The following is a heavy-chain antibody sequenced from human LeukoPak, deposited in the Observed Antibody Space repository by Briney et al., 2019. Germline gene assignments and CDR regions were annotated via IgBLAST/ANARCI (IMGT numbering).Heavy chain of an antibody. J-gene: IGHJ4*02. V-gene: IGHV3-66*01. CDR3: ARGLFASGSYYNFFDY. CDR1: GFTVSNNY. D-gene: IGHD3-10*01. Sequence: PGGSLRLSCAASGFTVSNNYMSWVRQAPGKGLEWVSVIFNGGSTYYADSVKGRFTISTDNSKNMLYLQMNSLRAEDTAVYCCARGLFASGSYYNFFDYWAQGTLVTVSS. CDR2: IFNGGST.